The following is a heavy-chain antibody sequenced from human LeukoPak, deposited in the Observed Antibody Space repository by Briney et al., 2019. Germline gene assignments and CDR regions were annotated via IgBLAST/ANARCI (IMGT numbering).Heavy chain of an antibody. CDR1: GFTFSNAR. V-gene: IGHV3-15*01. J-gene: IGHJ4*02. Sequence: GGSLRLSCAASGFTFSNARMSWVRQAPGKGLKWVSRIKSKTDGGTTDYAAPVKGRFTISRDESKNTLYLQMNSLKTEDTAVYYCTTTNAAGSGWYGRDYFDYWGQGTLVTVSS. CDR3: TTTNAAGSGWYGRDYFDY. CDR2: IKSKTDGGTT. D-gene: IGHD6-19*01.